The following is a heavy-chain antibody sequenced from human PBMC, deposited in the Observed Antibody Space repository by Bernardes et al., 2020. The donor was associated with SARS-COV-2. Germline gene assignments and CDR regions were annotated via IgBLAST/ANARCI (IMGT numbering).Heavy chain of an antibody. J-gene: IGHJ4*02. CDR1: GFTVSSNH. Sequence: GGSLRLSCAASGFTVSSNHMNWVRQAPGKGLEWVSVIFSGGTTNYADSVRGRFTISRDNSKNMLYVLMNILRAEDTAIYYCARDRGLDGYSHFAYWGQGTLVTVSS. CDR2: IFSGGTT. CDR3: ARDRGLDGYSHFAY. V-gene: IGHV3-53*01. D-gene: IGHD4-4*01.